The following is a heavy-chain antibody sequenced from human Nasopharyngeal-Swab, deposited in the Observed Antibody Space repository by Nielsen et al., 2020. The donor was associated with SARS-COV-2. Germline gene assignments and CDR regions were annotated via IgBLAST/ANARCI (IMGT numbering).Heavy chain of an antibody. CDR3: ARAPSSWFGMDV. V-gene: IGHV3-48*03. Sequence: GESLKISCAASGFTFSSYEMNWVRQAPGKGLEWVSYISFSGSTIYYADSVKGRFTISRDNAKNSLYLQMNSLRAEDTVVYYCARAPSSWFGMDVWGQGTTVTVSS. D-gene: IGHD6-13*01. J-gene: IGHJ6*02. CDR1: GFTFSSYE. CDR2: ISFSGSTI.